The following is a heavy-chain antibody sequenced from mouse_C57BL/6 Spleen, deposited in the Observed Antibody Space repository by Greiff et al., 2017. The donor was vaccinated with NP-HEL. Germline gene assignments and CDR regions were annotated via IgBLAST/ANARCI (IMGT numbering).Heavy chain of an antibody. CDR2: ISYDGSN. V-gene: IGHV3-6*01. CDR1: GYSITSGYY. CDR3: AYGNYGAMDY. Sequence: EVKLMESGPGLVKPSQSLSLTCSVTGYSITSGYYWNWIRQFPGNKLEWMGYISYDGSNNYNPSLKNRISITRDTSKNQFFLKLNSVTTEDTATYYCAYGNYGAMDYWGQGTSVTVSS. D-gene: IGHD2-1*01. J-gene: IGHJ4*01.